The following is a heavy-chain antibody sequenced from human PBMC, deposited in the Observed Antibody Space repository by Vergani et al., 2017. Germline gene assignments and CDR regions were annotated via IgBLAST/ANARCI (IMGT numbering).Heavy chain of an antibody. D-gene: IGHD2-2*01. CDR3: ARPPYCRSTSCYSRGWFDP. CDR1: GYTFTGYY. V-gene: IGHV1-2*02. CDR2: INPNSGGT. J-gene: IGHJ5*02. Sequence: QVQLVQSGAEVKKPGASVKVSCKASGYTFTGYYIHWVRQAPGQGLEWMGWINPNSGGTNYAQSFQGRVTMTRDTSISTAYMELNRLRSDDTAVYYCARPPYCRSTSCYSRGWFDPWGQGTLVTVSS.